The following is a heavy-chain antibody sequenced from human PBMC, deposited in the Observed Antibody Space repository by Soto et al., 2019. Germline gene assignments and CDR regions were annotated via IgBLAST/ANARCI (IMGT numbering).Heavy chain of an antibody. CDR3: ARGYSSGWYQSFDS. CDR2: ISGSGGST. D-gene: IGHD6-19*01. V-gene: IGHV3-23*01. CDR1: GGSISSGGYY. J-gene: IGHJ4*02. Sequence: RTLSLTCTVSGGSISSGGYYWSWIRQHPGKGLEWISDISGSGGSTYYADSVKGRFTISRDNSKDTLYLQMNSLRAEDTAIYYCARGYSSGWYQSFDSWGQGTLVTVSS.